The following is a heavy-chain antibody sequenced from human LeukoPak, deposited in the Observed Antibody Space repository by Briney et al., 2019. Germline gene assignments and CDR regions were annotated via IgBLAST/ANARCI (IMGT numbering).Heavy chain of an antibody. CDR3: ARDVYRGSSWYAFDF. CDR2: ISSSSTTI. V-gene: IGHV3-48*02. CDR1: GFTFSDYS. Sequence: GGSLRLSCAASGFTFSDYSMNWVRQAPGKGLEWVSYISSSSTTIYYADSVKGRFTISRDNAKKSLYLQMNSLRDEDTGVYYCARDVYRGSSWYAFDFWGQGTLVTVSS. J-gene: IGHJ4*02. D-gene: IGHD6-13*01.